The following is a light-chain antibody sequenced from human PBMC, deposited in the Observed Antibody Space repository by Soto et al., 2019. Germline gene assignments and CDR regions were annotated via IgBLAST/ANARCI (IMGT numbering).Light chain of an antibody. CDR2: DIS. V-gene: IGKV3-15*01. CDR3: QQRSNWPLT. J-gene: IGKJ3*01. CDR1: QTVSRN. Sequence: EVVMTQSPATLSVSPGERATLSCRASQTVSRNLAWYQQRPGQAPRLLIYDISNRATGVPARFSGSGSVTDLTLTIIGLEPEDFAIYYCQQRSNWPLTFGRGTKVDI.